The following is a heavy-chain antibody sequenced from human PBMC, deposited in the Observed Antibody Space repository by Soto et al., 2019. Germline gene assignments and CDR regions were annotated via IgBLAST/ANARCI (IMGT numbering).Heavy chain of an antibody. J-gene: IGHJ4*02. V-gene: IGHV4-59*01. CDR3: ARVPPWGLQYYFDY. Sequence: PSETLSLTCAVYGGSFSGYYWSWIRQPPGKGPEWIGYIYYGGSTNYNPSLKSRVTISVDTSKNQFSLKLSSVTAADTAVYYCARVPPWGLQYYFDYWGQGTLVTVSS. CDR1: GGSFSGYY. CDR2: IYYGGST. D-gene: IGHD4-4*01.